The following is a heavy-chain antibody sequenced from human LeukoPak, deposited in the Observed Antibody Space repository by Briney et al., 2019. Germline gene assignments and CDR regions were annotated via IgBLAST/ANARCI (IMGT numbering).Heavy chain of an antibody. CDR2: INPNSGGT. J-gene: IGHJ4*02. CDR3: ARDLFADTVVMDY. Sequence: ASVKVSCKASGYTFTSYDINWVRQATGQGLEWMGWINPNSGGTNYAQKFQGRVTMTRDTSISTAYMELSRLRSDDTAVYYCARDLFADTVVMDYWGQGTLVTVSS. CDR1: GYTFTSYD. V-gene: IGHV1-2*02. D-gene: IGHD4-23*01.